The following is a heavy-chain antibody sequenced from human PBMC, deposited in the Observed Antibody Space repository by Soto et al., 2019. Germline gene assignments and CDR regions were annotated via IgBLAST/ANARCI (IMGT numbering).Heavy chain of an antibody. CDR3: ARDVITYCGSDCYPGYVNH. D-gene: IGHD2-21*02. CDR1: GYTFPNYG. J-gene: IGHJ1*01. V-gene: IGHV1-18*04. CDR2: ISAYNGNT. Sequence: QVQLVQSGVEVKKPGASVKVSCKASGYTFPNYGINWVRQAPGQGLEWMGWISAYNGNTDYAQKLQGRVTMTTDTSTNTAYMEVTNLRSDDTAVYYCARDVITYCGSDCYPGYVNHGGQGTLVIVSS.